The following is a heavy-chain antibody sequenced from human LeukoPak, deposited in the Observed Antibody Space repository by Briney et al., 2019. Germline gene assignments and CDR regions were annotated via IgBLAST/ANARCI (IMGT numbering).Heavy chain of an antibody. CDR1: GLTFSSYE. D-gene: IGHD6-13*01. J-gene: IGHJ4*02. Sequence: GGSLRLSCAASGLTFSSYEMNWVRQAPGKGLEWVSYISSSGSTIYYADSVKGRFTISRDNAKNSLYLQMNSLRDEDTAVYYCTTSYSSSWYASGTDDWGQGTLVTVSS. CDR3: TTSYSSSWYASGTDD. V-gene: IGHV3-48*03. CDR2: ISSSGSTI.